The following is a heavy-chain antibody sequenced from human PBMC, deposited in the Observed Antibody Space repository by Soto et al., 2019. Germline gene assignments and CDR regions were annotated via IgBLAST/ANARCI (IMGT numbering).Heavy chain of an antibody. D-gene: IGHD3-22*01. CDR3: VGSGYSPFDY. CDR2: LYYSGST. J-gene: IGHJ4*02. Sequence: PSETLSLTCTVSGGSISSSSYYSGWIRQPPGKGLEWIGSLYYSGSTYYNPSLKSRVTISVDTSKNQFSLKLSSVTAADTAVYYCVGSGYSPFDYWGQGTLVTVSS. CDR1: GGSISSSSYY. V-gene: IGHV4-39*01.